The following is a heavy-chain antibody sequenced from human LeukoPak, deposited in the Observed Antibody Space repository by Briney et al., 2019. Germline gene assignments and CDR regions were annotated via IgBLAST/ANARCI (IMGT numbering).Heavy chain of an antibody. J-gene: IGHJ4*02. CDR2: INPSGTST. CDR1: GYTFTNYY. Sequence: ASVNVSCKTSGYTFTNYYMHWVRQAPGQGLEWMGIINPSGTSTTYAQKFQRRVTMTEDTSTDTAYMELSSLRSEDTAVYYCATGIGVAGTPIDYWGQGTLVTVSS. D-gene: IGHD6-19*01. V-gene: IGHV1-46*01. CDR3: ATGIGVAGTPIDY.